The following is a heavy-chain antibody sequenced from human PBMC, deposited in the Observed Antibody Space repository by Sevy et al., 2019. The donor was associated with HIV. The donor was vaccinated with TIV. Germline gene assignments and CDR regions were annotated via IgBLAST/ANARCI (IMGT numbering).Heavy chain of an antibody. J-gene: IGHJ3*02. D-gene: IGHD1-26*01. CDR2: ISYSGRT. Sequence: SETLSLSCTVSGGSISSLNYYWSWIRQHPGKGLEWIGYISYSGRTYYNPSLKSRVTISVDTSKNQFSLKLISVTAADTAVYYCARANAYLASDAFDIWGQGTLVTVSS. CDR1: GGSISSLNYY. V-gene: IGHV4-31*03. CDR3: ARANAYLASDAFDI.